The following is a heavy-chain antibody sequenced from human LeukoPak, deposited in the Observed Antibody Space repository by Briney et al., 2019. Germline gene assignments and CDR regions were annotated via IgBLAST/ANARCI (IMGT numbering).Heavy chain of an antibody. CDR3: ARDYHDSNGYYSNAFDN. D-gene: IGHD3-22*01. CDR1: GFTFCSYW. Sequence: PGGSLRLSCEASGFTFCSYWMHWVRRAPGNGLMWVSRIKSDGSITTYADPVKGRFTISRDNAKNTLYLQMNSLRAEDTALYYCARDYHDSNGYYSNAFDNWGQGTLVTVSS. V-gene: IGHV3-74*01. J-gene: IGHJ4*02. CDR2: IKSDGSIT.